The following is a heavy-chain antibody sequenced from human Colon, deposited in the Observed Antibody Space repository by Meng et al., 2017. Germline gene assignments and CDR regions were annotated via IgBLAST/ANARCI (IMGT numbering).Heavy chain of an antibody. CDR2: INQDGRDK. D-gene: IGHD6-19*01. CDR3: ARLVAVGTWAFDI. CDR1: GFAFSTYW. Sequence: GGSLRLSCAASGFAFSTYWMGWVRQAPGKGLERVASINQDGRDKNYLEYVKGRFTVSRDNAKNSVYLQMNSLRAEDTAVYYCARLVAVGTWAFDIWGQGTMVTVSS. J-gene: IGHJ3*02. V-gene: IGHV3-7*01.